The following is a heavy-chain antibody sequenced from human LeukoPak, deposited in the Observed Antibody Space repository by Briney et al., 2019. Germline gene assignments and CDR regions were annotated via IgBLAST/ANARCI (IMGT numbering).Heavy chain of an antibody. CDR1: GFTFSSYG. J-gene: IGHJ4*02. CDR2: ISYDGSNK. Sequence: GGSLRLSCAASGFTFSSYGMHWVRQAPGKGLEWVAVISYDGSNKYYADPVKGRFTISRDNSKNTLYLQMNSLRAEDTAVYYCASDYYGSGSSLSNFDYWGQGTLVTVSS. CDR3: ASDYYGSGSSLSNFDY. V-gene: IGHV3-30*03. D-gene: IGHD3-10*01.